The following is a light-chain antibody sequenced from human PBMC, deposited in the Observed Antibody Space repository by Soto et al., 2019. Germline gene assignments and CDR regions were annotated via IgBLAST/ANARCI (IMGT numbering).Light chain of an antibody. CDR3: QQHGSSPWM. V-gene: IGKV3-20*01. CDR2: GAS. CDR1: QRFGSSN. Sequence: EIVLTQSPGTLSLSPGERGTLSCRASQRFGSSNLAWYQQIPGQTPRLLIYGASSRATGIPDRFSGSGSGTDFTLTISRLEPEDFAVYYCQQHGSSPWMFGQGTKVDIK. J-gene: IGKJ1*01.